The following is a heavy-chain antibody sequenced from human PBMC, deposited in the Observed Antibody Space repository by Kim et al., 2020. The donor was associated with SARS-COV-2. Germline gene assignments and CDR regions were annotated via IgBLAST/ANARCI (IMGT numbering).Heavy chain of an antibody. CDR2: IYSGGST. V-gene: IGHV3-66*01. J-gene: IGHJ4*02. D-gene: IGHD3-10*01. CDR3: AREVFGMVRGEERDY. Sequence: GGSLRLSCAASGFTVSSNYMSWVRQAPGKGLEWVSVIYSGGSTYYADSVKGRFTISRDNSKNTLYLQMNSLRAEDTAVYYCAREVFGMVRGEERDYWGQGTLVTVSS. CDR1: GFTVSSNY.